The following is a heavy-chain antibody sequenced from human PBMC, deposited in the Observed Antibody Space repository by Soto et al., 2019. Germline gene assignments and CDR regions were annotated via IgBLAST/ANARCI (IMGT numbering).Heavy chain of an antibody. D-gene: IGHD3-3*01. CDR3: ARDSPYYDFWSGYHYGMDV. CDR2: ISAYNGNT. Sequence: GASVKVSCQASGYTFTSCCISWVRQAPGQGLEWMGWISAYNGNTNYAQKLQGRVTMTTDTSTSTAYMELRSLRSDDTAVYYCARDSPYYDFWSGYHYGMDVWGQGTTVTVSS. V-gene: IGHV1-18*04. CDR1: GYTFTSCC. J-gene: IGHJ6*02.